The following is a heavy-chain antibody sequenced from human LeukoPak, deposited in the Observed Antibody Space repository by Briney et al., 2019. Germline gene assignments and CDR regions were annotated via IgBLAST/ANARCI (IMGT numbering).Heavy chain of an antibody. CDR1: GGSISSGGYY. CDR3: ARTGSYGLPRDY. CDR2: IYYSGST. Sequence: SQTLSLTCTVSGGSISSGGYYWSWVRQHPGKGLEWIGYIYYSGSTYYNPSLKSRVTISVDTSKNQFSLKLSSVTAADTAVYYCARTGSYGLPRDYWGQGTLVTVSS. D-gene: IGHD5-18*01. V-gene: IGHV4-31*03. J-gene: IGHJ4*02.